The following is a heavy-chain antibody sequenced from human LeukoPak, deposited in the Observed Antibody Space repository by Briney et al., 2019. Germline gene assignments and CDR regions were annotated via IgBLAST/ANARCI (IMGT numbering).Heavy chain of an antibody. CDR2: IYYSGST. CDR1: GGSISSYY. V-gene: IGHV4-59*01. D-gene: IGHD6-13*01. Sequence: PLETLSLTCTVSGGSISSYYWSWIRQPPGKGLEWIGYIYYSGSTNYNPSLKSRVTISVDTSKNQFSLKLSSVTAADTAVYYCARFLAAAGTTWFDPWGQGTLVTVSS. J-gene: IGHJ5*02. CDR3: ARFLAAAGTTWFDP.